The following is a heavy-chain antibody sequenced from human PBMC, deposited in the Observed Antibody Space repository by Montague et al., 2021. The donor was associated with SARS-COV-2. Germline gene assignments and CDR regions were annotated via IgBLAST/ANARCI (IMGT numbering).Heavy chain of an antibody. Sequence: SLRLSCAASGFNFSDYPMTWIRQAPGKGLEWVSHISSSSGYTKYADSVKGRFTISRDNAKNSLYLQMNSLRAEDTAVYYCVRAFSSSWSFPNWGQGTLVTVSS. CDR2: ISSSSGYT. CDR3: VRAFSSSWSFPN. J-gene: IGHJ4*02. CDR1: GFNFSDYP. D-gene: IGHD6-13*01. V-gene: IGHV3-11*05.